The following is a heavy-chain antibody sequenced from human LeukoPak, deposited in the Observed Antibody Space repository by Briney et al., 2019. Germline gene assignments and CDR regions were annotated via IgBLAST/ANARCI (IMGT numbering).Heavy chain of an antibody. Sequence: ASVKVSCKASGYTFTNYYIHWGRQAPGQGLEWMGIISPSGGSTSFAQKFQGRVTIPRDTSTRTVYMGLSSLRSEDTAVYYCARTLIDVGTDYWGQGTLVTVPS. CDR1: GYTFTNYY. D-gene: IGHD2/OR15-2a*01. V-gene: IGHV1-46*01. CDR2: ISPSGGST. J-gene: IGHJ4*02. CDR3: ARTLIDVGTDY.